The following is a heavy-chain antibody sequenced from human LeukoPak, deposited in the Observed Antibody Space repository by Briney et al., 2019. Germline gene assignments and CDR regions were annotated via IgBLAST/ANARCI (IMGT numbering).Heavy chain of an antibody. Sequence: GGSLRLSCAASGFIFSNSGMHWVRQAPGKGLEWVAFIQTDGNPKYYADSVRGRFTISRDNFKKTCYLQMDSLRVEDTAVYYCARETSSEIIGGMDVRGQGTTVTVAS. J-gene: IGHJ6*02. V-gene: IGHV3-30*02. CDR1: GFIFSNSG. CDR3: ARETSSEIIGGMDV. CDR2: IQTDGNPK. D-gene: IGHD3-22*01.